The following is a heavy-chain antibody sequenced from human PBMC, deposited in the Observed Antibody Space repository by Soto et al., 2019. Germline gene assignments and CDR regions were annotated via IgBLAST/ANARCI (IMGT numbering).Heavy chain of an antibody. Sequence: SETLSLTCNVSGGSISGFYWSWIRQPPGKGLEWIGYISYSGSTNYNPSLKSRVSISLNTSMAQFSLKLSSVTAADTAVYYCARVVGGWYPNWYDPWGQGTVVTVSS. CDR1: GGSISGFY. V-gene: IGHV4-59*01. CDR2: ISYSGST. J-gene: IGHJ5*02. D-gene: IGHD6-19*01. CDR3: ARVVGGWYPNWYDP.